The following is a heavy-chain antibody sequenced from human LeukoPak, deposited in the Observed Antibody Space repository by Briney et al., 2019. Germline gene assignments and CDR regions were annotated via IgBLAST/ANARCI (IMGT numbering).Heavy chain of an antibody. CDR2: IKSKTDGGTT. J-gene: IGHJ6*02. CDR1: GFTFSNAW. V-gene: IGHV3-15*01. CDR3: TTLRSYYYYYGMDV. Sequence: GGSLRLSCAASGFTFSNAWMSWVRQAPGKGLEWVGRIKSKTDGGTTDYAAPVKGRFTISRDDSKNALYLQMNSLKTEDTAVYYCTTLRSYYYYYGMDVWGQGTTVTVSS.